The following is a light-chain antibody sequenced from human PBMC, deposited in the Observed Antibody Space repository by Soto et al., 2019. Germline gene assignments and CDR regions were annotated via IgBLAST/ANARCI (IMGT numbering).Light chain of an antibody. Sequence: EIVMTQSPATLSVSPVERATLSCRASQSVSSNLAWYQQKPGQAPRLLIYDASTRATGIPARFSGSQSGTEFTLTISSLLSEDFAVYSCQQYNNWPLTFGGGTKVDIK. CDR3: QQYNNWPLT. CDR1: QSVSSN. CDR2: DAS. V-gene: IGKV3D-15*01. J-gene: IGKJ4*01.